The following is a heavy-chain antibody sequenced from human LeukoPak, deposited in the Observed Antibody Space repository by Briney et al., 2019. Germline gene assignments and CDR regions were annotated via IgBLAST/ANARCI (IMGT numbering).Heavy chain of an antibody. V-gene: IGHV3-66*01. CDR2: VYSGGLT. CDR3: VRDRWPGLGDF. J-gene: IGHJ6*02. CDR1: GFTVSDNY. D-gene: IGHD6-19*01. Sequence: PGGSLRLSCAASGFTVSDNYMSWVRQAPGKGLEWVSTVYSGGLTYYADPDKGRFTISRDNSKNTLYLQMSSLRAEDTAVYYCVRDRWPGLGDFWGQGTTVTVSS.